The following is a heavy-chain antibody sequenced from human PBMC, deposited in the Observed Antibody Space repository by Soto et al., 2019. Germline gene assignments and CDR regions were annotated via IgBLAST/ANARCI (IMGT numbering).Heavy chain of an antibody. V-gene: IGHV3-33*01. CDR3: ARYYYDSSGYYPL. Sequence: QVQLVESGGGVVQPGRSLRLCCAASGFTFSSYGMHWVRQAPGKGLEWVAVIWSDGSNKYYADSVKGRFTISRDNSKNTLYLQMNRLRAEDTAVYYCARYYYDSSGYYPLWGQGTLVTVSS. D-gene: IGHD3-22*01. J-gene: IGHJ4*02. CDR2: IWSDGSNK. CDR1: GFTFSSYG.